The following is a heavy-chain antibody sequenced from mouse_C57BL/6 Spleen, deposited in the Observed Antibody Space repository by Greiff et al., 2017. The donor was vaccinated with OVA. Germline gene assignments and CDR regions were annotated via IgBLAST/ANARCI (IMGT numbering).Heavy chain of an antibody. CDR1: GYTFTSYW. J-gene: IGHJ1*03. Sequence: QVQLQQSGAELVMPGASVKLSCKASGYTFTSYWMHWVKQRPGQGLEWIGEIDPSDSYTNYNQKFKGKSTLTVDKSSSTAYMQLSSLTSEDSAVYYCAIYYYGSSSKDFDVWGTGTTVTVSS. CDR2: IDPSDSYT. CDR3: AIYYYGSSSKDFDV. V-gene: IGHV1-69*01. D-gene: IGHD1-1*01.